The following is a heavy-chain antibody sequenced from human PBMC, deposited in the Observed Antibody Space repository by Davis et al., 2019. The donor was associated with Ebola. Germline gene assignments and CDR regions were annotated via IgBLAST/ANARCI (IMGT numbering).Heavy chain of an antibody. CDR3: ATLSGVPADY. CDR1: GFTFHDYA. Sequence: GESLKISCVGSGFTFHDYAMHWVRQAPGKGLEWVSFISGDGGSTDYADSVKGRFTISRDNAKNSLYLQMNNLRAEDTAVYYCATLSGVPADYWGQGTLVTVSS. J-gene: IGHJ4*02. V-gene: IGHV3-43*02. D-gene: IGHD2-2*01. CDR2: ISGDGGST.